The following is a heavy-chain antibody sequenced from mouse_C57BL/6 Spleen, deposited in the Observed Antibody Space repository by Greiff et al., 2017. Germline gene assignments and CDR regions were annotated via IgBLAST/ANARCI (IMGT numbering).Heavy chain of an antibody. CDR2: INPSSGYT. Sequence: QVQLQQSGAELAKPGASVKLSCKASGYTFPSYWLHWVKQRPGQGLEWIGYINPSSGYTKYNQKFKDKATLTADKSSSTAYMQLSSLTYEDSAVYYCARSDITTVEAWFAYWGQGTLVTVSA. J-gene: IGHJ3*01. CDR3: ARSDITTVEAWFAY. V-gene: IGHV1-7*01. D-gene: IGHD1-1*01. CDR1: GYTFPSYW.